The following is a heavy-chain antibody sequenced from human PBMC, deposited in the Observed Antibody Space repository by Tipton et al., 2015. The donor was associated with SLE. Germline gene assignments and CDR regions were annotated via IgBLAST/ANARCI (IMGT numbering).Heavy chain of an antibody. CDR2: IYTSGST. J-gene: IGHJ6*03. CDR3: ARDRYYYMDV. Sequence: TLSLTCTVSGGSISSGSYYWSWIRQPAGKGLEWIGRIYTSGSTNYNPSLKSRLTKSVDTSKNQFSRKRSSVTAADTAVYYCARDRYYYMDVWGKGTTVTVSS. V-gene: IGHV4-61*02. CDR1: GGSISSGSYY.